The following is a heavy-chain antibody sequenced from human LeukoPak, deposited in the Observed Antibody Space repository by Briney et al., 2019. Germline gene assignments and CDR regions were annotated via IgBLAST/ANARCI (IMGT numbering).Heavy chain of an antibody. D-gene: IGHD6-13*01. V-gene: IGHV4-39*01. CDR1: GGSISRSSYY. CDR2: IYYSGTT. CDR3: ARHKALYSSSWYFDY. J-gene: IGHJ4*02. Sequence: TTSETLSLTCTVSGGSISRSSYYWGWLRQPPWKGPDWIGSIYYSGTTYYNPSLKSRVTISVDTSKNQFSLKLSSVTAADTAVYYCARHKALYSSSWYFDYWGQGTLVTVSS.